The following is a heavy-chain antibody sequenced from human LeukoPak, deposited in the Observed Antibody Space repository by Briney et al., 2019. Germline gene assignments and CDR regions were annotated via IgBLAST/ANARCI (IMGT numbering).Heavy chain of an antibody. J-gene: IGHJ4*02. CDR1: AFTFSSYE. D-gene: IGHD3-10*01. CDR2: ISGSGNTV. V-gene: IGHV3-48*03. Sequence: QPGGSLRLSCAASAFTFSSYEMSWVRQAPGKGLRRVSYISGSGNTVYYADSVKGRFTISRDNAKNSLYLQMSSLRAEDTAVYYCARDPAGVDYWGQGTLVTVSS. CDR3: ARDPAGVDY.